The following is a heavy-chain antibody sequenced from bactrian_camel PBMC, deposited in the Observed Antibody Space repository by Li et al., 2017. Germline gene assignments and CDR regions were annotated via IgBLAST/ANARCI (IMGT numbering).Heavy chain of an antibody. Sequence: LVESGGGLVQPGGSLRLSCAASGFILSAFDMSWVRQRPGRELEWVSSVTESHGVSSVEDSVKGRFAISRDNGKNTLYLEMNSLKIEDTGMYYCAAGEPRGGSCLLEYSDYWGQGTQVTVS. CDR1: GFILSAFD. CDR2: VTESHGVS. V-gene: IGHV3S40*01. D-gene: IGHD7*01. J-gene: IGHJ4*01. CDR3: AAGEPRGGSCLLEYSDY.